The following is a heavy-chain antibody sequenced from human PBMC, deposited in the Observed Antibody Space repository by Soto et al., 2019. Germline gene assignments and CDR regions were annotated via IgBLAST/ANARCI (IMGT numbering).Heavy chain of an antibody. CDR2: IYIGGST. D-gene: IGHD3-22*01. Sequence: XGSLRLTRAASGFTVSSNYMSWVRQAPGKGLDWVSVIYIGGSTYYADSGKGRFTISRDNSKNTLYLQMNSLRAEDTAVYYCARGSYYYDSSDTWGQGTLVTVSS. CDR1: GFTVSSNY. CDR3: ARGSYYYDSSDT. J-gene: IGHJ5*02. V-gene: IGHV3-53*01.